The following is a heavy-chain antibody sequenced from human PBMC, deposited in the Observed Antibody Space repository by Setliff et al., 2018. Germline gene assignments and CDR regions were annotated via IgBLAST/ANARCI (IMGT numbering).Heavy chain of an antibody. CDR1: GFTFSSYS. CDR2: ISSSSSYI. J-gene: IGHJ5*02. Sequence: PGGSLSLSCAASGFTFSSYSMNWVRQAPGKGLEWVSSISSSSSYIYYADSVKGRFTISRDNAKNSLYLQMNSLRAEDTAVYYCARERFVAVGNWFDPWGQGTLVTVSS. D-gene: IGHD6-19*01. V-gene: IGHV3-21*01. CDR3: ARERFVAVGNWFDP.